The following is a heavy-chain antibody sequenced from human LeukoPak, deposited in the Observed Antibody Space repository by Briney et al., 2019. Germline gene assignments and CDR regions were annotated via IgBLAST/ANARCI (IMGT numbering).Heavy chain of an antibody. J-gene: IGHJ5*02. Sequence: SVKVSFTASGGTFSSYAISWVRQAPGQGLEWMGGIIPIFGTADYAQKFQGRVTITADESTSTAYMELSSLRSEDTAVYYCARDDADFWSGYSDPWGQGTLVTVSS. CDR2: IIPIFGTA. CDR1: GGTFSSYA. CDR3: ARDDADFWSGYSDP. V-gene: IGHV1-69*13. D-gene: IGHD3-3*01.